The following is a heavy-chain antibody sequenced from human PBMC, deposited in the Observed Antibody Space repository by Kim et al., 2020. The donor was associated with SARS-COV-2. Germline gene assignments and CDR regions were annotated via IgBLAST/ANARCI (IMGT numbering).Heavy chain of an antibody. Sequence: KDYVGSLRGRFTISRDNARNSLYLQMDTLRVDETAVYYCAGDPEYGAFDIWGRGTMVTVSS. CDR3: AGDPEYGAFDI. J-gene: IGHJ3*02. D-gene: IGHD4-17*01. CDR2: K. V-gene: IGHV3-7*03.